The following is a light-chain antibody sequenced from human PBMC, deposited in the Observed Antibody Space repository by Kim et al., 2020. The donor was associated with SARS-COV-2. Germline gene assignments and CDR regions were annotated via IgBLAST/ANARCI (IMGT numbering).Light chain of an antibody. V-gene: IGKV1-27*01. CDR2: AAS. CDR1: QGISNC. Sequence: ASVGDRVTITCRASQGISNCLAWYQQKPGKVPKLLIYAASTLQSGVPSRFSGSGSGTDFTLTISCLQPEDVATYYCQKYNSAPPTFGQGTKVDIK. J-gene: IGKJ1*01. CDR3: QKYNSAPPT.